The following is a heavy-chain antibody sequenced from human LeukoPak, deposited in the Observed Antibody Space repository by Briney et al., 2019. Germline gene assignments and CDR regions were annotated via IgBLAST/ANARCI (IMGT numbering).Heavy chain of an antibody. CDR3: ARAYYTFWSAYYY. Sequence: GGSLRLSCAASGFTFSDYYMSWIRQAPGKGLEWVSYISSSGSAIYYADSVKGRFTISRDNAKNSLFLQMNSLRAEDTAVYYCARAYYTFWSAYYYWGQGTLVTVSS. CDR1: GFTFSDYY. D-gene: IGHD3-3*01. CDR2: ISSSGSAI. J-gene: IGHJ4*02. V-gene: IGHV3-11*04.